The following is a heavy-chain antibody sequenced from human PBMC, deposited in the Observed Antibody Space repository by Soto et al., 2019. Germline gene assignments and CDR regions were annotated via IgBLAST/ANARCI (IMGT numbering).Heavy chain of an antibody. CDR2: IKSKTDCGTT. J-gene: IGHJ4*02. CDR3: TSGGYRSGLDVY. Sequence: EVQLVESGGGLVKPGGSLRLSCAASGFTFSNAWMSWVRQAPGKGLEWVGRIKSKTDCGTTDYAAPVKGRFTISRDDSKNTLYLQITSLKTDDTAVYYCTSGGYRSGLDVYWCQGTLVTVSS. V-gene: IGHV3-15*01. CDR1: GFTFSNAW. D-gene: IGHD6-19*01.